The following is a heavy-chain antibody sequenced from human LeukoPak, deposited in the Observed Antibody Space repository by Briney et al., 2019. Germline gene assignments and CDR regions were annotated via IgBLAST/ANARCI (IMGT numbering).Heavy chain of an antibody. V-gene: IGHV3-30-3*01. CDR2: ISYDANNGSNK. Sequence: GGSLRLSCATSGFTFSRYAMHWVRQAPGKGLEWVAPISYDANNGSNKYYADSVKGRFTISRDNSKNTLYLQMNSLRAEDTAVYYCARPEWLRLWDLDYWGQGTLVTVSS. CDR3: ARPEWLRLWDLDY. J-gene: IGHJ4*02. D-gene: IGHD5-12*01. CDR1: GFTFSRYA.